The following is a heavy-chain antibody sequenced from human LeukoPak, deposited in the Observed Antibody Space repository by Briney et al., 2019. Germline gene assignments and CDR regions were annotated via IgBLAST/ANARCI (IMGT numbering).Heavy chain of an antibody. J-gene: IGHJ6*04. V-gene: IGHV3-7*01. Sequence: GGSLRLSCAASGFTFRTYWMSWVRQAPGKGLEWVANIKQDGNEKYYVDSVKGRFTISRDNAKNSLDLQMNSLRAEDTAVYYCARDMYSSNGSGMDVWGKGTTVTVSS. CDR2: IKQDGNEK. CDR1: GFTFRTYW. D-gene: IGHD6-13*01. CDR3: ARDMYSSNGSGMDV.